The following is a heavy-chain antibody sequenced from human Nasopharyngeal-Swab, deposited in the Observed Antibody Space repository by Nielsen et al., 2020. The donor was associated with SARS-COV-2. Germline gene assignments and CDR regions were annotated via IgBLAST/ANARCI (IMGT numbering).Heavy chain of an antibody. J-gene: IGHJ6*02. CDR2: ISGDSDST. CDR3: AKDRDSGDDSEEYYHYYGMDV. CDR1: GFTFSNFA. Sequence: GGSLRLSCAASGFTFSNFAMSWVRQAPGKGLELVSVISGDSDSTYYTDSVRGRFTISRDNSKNTLNLQMNNLRAEDTAIYYCAKDRDSGDDSEEYYHYYGMDVWGQGAPVTVSS. V-gene: IGHV3-23*01. D-gene: IGHD5-12*01.